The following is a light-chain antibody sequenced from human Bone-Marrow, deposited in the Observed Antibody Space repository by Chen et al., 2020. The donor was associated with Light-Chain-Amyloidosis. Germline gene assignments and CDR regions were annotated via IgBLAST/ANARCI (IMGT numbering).Light chain of an antibody. CDR3: QSADSSGTYDVI. J-gene: IGLJ2*01. CDR2: RDT. Sequence: SYHLTQPPSVSVSPGQTARITCSGDDLPTKYAYWYQQKPGQAPVLVIHRDTERPSGISERFSGSSSGTTATLTISGVQAEDEADYHCQSADSSGTYDVIFGGGTKLTVL. CDR1: DLPTKY. V-gene: IGLV3-25*03.